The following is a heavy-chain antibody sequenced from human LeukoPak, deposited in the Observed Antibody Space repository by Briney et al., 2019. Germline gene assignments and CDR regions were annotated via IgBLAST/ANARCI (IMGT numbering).Heavy chain of an antibody. J-gene: IGHJ4*02. CDR3: ARGGRLVDY. V-gene: IGHV4-34*01. CDR2: INHSGST. Sequence: SETLSLTCAVYGGSFSGYYWSWIRQPPGKGLEWIGEINHSGSTNYNPSLKSQVTISVDTSKNQFSLKLSSVTAADTAVYYCARGGRLVDYWGQGTLVTVSS. CDR1: GGSFSGYY.